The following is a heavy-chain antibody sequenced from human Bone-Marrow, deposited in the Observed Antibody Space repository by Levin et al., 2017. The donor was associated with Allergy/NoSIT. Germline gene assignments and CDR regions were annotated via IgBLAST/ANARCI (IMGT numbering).Heavy chain of an antibody. J-gene: IGHJ3*02. CDR1: GGSVSSGIYY. CDR3: ARAQVDREWIQLWFGPFDI. V-gene: IGHV4-61*02. Sequence: SETLSLTCTVSGGSVSSGIYYWNWIRQSAGKGLEWIGRIYTSGSTNYNPSLQSRVTISVNTSNNQFSLKLTSLTAADTAVYFCARAQVDREWIQLWFGPFDIWGQGTMVTVSS. CDR2: IYTSGST. D-gene: IGHD5-18*01.